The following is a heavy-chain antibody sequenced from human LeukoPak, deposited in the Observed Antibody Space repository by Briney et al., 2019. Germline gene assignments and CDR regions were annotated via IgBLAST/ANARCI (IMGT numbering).Heavy chain of an antibody. CDR1: GFTFSSYW. CDR3: ARATTVRGNWYFDL. J-gene: IGHJ2*01. D-gene: IGHD3-10*01. CDR2: INSDGSST. Sequence: PGGSLRLSCAASGFTFSSYWMHWVRQAPGKGLVWVSCINSDGSSTSYADSVKGRFTISRDNAKNTLYLQMNSLRAEDTAVYYCARATTVRGNWYFDLWGRGTLVTVSS. V-gene: IGHV3-74*01.